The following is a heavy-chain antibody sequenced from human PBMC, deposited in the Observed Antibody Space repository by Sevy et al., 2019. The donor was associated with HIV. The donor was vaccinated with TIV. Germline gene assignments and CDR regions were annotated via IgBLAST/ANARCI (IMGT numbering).Heavy chain of an antibody. Sequence: SETLSLTCTVSGGSISSYYWSWIRQPPGKGLEWIGYIYYSGSTNYNPSLKSRVTISVDTSKNQFSLKLSSMTAADTAVYYCARAPYYDILTGYSYYFDYWGQGTLVTVSS. D-gene: IGHD3-9*01. CDR1: GGSISSYY. CDR3: ARAPYYDILTGYSYYFDY. V-gene: IGHV4-59*01. J-gene: IGHJ4*02. CDR2: IYYSGST.